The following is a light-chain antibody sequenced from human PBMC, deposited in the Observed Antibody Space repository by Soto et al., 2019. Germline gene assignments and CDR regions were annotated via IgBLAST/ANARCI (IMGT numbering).Light chain of an antibody. Sequence: DIQMTQSPSTLSASVGDRVTITFRASKSICSWLAWYQQKPGKAPKLLIHKASSLQSGVPSRFSGSGSGTEFTLTISSLDPDDFATYYCQQYNGYGRFGQGTKVEMK. CDR3: QQYNGYGR. CDR1: KSICSW. CDR2: KAS. J-gene: IGKJ1*01. V-gene: IGKV1-5*03.